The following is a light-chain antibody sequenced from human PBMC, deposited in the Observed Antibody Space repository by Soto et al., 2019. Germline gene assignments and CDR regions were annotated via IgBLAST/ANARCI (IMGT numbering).Light chain of an antibody. CDR3: HQRQSWPRT. CDR1: QSISTR. J-gene: IGKJ1*01. V-gene: IGKV3-11*01. Sequence: EIVLTQSPATLSSSPGDRVTLSCRASQSISTRLAWYQHRPGQAPRLLIYQTSIRAAGIPARFSASGSGTDFTLTISHVQPEDFALYYCHQRQSWPRTFGQGTKVDI. CDR2: QTS.